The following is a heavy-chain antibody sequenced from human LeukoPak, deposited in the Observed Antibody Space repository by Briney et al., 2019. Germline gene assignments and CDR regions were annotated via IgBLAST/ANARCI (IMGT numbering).Heavy chain of an antibody. CDR3: ARSSELLLNWFDP. Sequence: NPSETLSLTCTVDGGSISSSSYYWGWIRQPPGKGLEWIGSIYYSGSTYYNPSLKSRVTISVDTSKNQFYLKLSSVTAAATAVYYCARSSELLLNWFDPWGQGTLVTVSS. J-gene: IGHJ5*02. V-gene: IGHV4-39*01. CDR2: IYYSGST. D-gene: IGHD3-10*01. CDR1: GGSISSSSYY.